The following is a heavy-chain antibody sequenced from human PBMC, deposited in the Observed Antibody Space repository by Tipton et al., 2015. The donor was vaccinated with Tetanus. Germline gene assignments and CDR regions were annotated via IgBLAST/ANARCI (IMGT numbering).Heavy chain of an antibody. D-gene: IGHD2-8*02. CDR2: IYYSGST. CDR3: ARATSTGPAYNWFDP. Sequence: LRLSCTVSGGSISSYYWSWIRQPPGKGLEWIGYIYYSGSTNYNPSLKSRVTISVDTSKNQFSLKMSPVTAADTAVYYCARATSTGPAYNWFDPWGQGTLVTVSS. V-gene: IGHV4-59*01. J-gene: IGHJ5*02. CDR1: GGSISSYY.